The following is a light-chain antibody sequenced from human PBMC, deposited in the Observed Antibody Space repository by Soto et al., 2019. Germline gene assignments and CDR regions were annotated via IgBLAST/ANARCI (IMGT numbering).Light chain of an antibody. CDR1: QNIGSN. CDR2: GAS. V-gene: IGKV3-15*01. Sequence: EVVMTQSPATLSASPGERVILSCRASQNIGSNLAWYQQRPGQAPRLLMYGASTRATETPARFSGSGSATDSTLTISSLQSEDFAVYYCQQYNNWPPYTFGQGTKVDIK. CDR3: QQYNNWPPYT. J-gene: IGKJ2*01.